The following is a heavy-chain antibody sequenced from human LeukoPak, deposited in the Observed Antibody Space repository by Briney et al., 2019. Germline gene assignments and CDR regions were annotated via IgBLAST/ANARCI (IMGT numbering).Heavy chain of an antibody. CDR1: GYTFTSCA. D-gene: IGHD2-8*01. CDR3: ARRNPLGYCTNGVCPNWFDP. J-gene: IGHJ5*02. Sequence: ASVKVSCKASGYTFTSCAMNWVRQAPGQGLEWMGWINTNTGNPTYAQGFTGRFVFSLDTSVSTAYLQISSLKAEDTAVYYCARRNPLGYCTNGVCPNWFDPWGQGTLVTVSS. CDR2: INTNTGNP. V-gene: IGHV7-4-1*02.